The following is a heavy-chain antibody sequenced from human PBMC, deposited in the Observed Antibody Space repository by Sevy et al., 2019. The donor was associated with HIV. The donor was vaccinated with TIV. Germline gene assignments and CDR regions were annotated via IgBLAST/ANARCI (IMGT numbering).Heavy chain of an antibody. CDR2: ITSSGTTI. J-gene: IGHJ4*02. D-gene: IGHD1-26*01. Sequence: GGSLRPSCAASGFAFSSYDMHWVRQAPGKGLEWVLYITSSGTTINYADSVKGRFTISRDNAKNSLYLQMNSLRVEDTAVYYCARDLPPSATIVPHFDYWGQGTLVTVSS. CDR1: GFAFSSYD. V-gene: IGHV3-48*03. CDR3: ARDLPPSATIVPHFDY.